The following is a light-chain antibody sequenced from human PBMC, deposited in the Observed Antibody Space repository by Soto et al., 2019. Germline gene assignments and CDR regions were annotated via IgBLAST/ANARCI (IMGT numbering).Light chain of an antibody. J-gene: IGKJ1*01. Sequence: IVMTQSPDSMSVSLGERATINCKSSQRVLYSSNNKNYLAWYQQKPGQPPKLLIYCASTRESGVPDRFSGSGSGTDFTLTISSLQAEDVAVYYCQQYYSTPRTFGQGTKG. V-gene: IGKV4-1*01. CDR3: QQYYSTPRT. CDR1: QRVLYSSNNKNY. CDR2: CAS.